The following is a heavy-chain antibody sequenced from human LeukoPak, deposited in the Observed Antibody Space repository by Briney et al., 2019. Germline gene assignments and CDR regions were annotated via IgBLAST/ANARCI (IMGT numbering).Heavy chain of an antibody. V-gene: IGHV4-39*01. CDR3: ARRVVEYSSGWYGGLH. Sequence: SETLSLTCTVSGGXISSSSYYWGWIRQPPGKGLEWIGSIYYSGSTYYNPSLKSRVTISVDTSKNQFSLKLSSVTAADTAVYYCARRVVEYSSGWYGGLHWGQGTLVTVSS. J-gene: IGHJ1*01. D-gene: IGHD6-19*01. CDR1: GGXISSSSYY. CDR2: IYYSGST.